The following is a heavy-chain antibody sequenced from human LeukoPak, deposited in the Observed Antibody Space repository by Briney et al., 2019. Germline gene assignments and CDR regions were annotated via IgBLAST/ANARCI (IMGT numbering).Heavy chain of an antibody. V-gene: IGHV3-74*01. CDR3: IRDGLGTSPYDL. J-gene: IGHJ5*02. CDR2: INSDGSNI. CDR1: GFTLSNYW. D-gene: IGHD7-27*01. Sequence: GGSLRLSCAASGFTLSNYWMNWVRHVPGKGLVWVSHINSDGSNIRYADSVKGRFTISRDNAKNSLYLQMDRLRPEDTAVYYCIRDGLGTSPYDLWGQGALVTVSS.